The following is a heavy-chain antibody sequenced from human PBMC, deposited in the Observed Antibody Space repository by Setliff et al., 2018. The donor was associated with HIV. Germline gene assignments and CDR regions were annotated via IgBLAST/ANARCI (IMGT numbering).Heavy chain of an antibody. Sequence: GESLKISCAVSGFTFTGYAMSWVRQAPGKGLEWVSTISGSGVTTYYADSVQGRFTISTDNSDNTLYLQMNSLRAEDTALYYCAKLTYCSSSSCYAFDIWGQGTMVTVSS. D-gene: IGHD2-2*01. J-gene: IGHJ3*02. CDR2: ISGSGVTT. V-gene: IGHV3-23*01. CDR1: GFTFTGYA. CDR3: AKLTYCSSSSCYAFDI.